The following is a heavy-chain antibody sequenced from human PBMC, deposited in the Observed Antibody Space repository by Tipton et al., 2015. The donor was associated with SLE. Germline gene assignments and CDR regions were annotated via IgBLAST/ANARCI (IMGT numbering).Heavy chain of an antibody. D-gene: IGHD3-10*01. J-gene: IGHJ5*02. V-gene: IGHV4-38-2*01. CDR3: ARGQLLWFGEFRWFDP. CDR1: GYSISSGYY. CDR2: INHSGST. Sequence: TLSLTCAVSGYSISSGYYWGWIRQPPGKGLEWIGEINHSGSTNYNPSLKSRVTISVDTSKNQFSLKLSSVTAADTAVYYCARGQLLWFGEFRWFDPWGQGTLVTVSS.